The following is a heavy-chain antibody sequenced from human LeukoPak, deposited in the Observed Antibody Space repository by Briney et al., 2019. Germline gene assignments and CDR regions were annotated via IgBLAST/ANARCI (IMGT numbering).Heavy chain of an antibody. J-gene: IGHJ5*02. CDR2: IYYSGSA. CDR1: GGSISDSNYY. Sequence: SETLSLTCSVSGGSISDSNYYWGWIRQPPGRGLEWIANIYYSGSAYYSPSLKSRVTVSVDTSKNQFSLKLNSVTAANTAVYYCARQSTIAAARIDPWGQGTLVTVSS. V-gene: IGHV4-39*01. CDR3: ARQSTIAAARIDP. D-gene: IGHD6-25*01.